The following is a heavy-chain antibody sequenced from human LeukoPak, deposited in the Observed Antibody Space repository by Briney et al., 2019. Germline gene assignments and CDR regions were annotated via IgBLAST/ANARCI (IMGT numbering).Heavy chain of an antibody. CDR2: ISYDGSNK. CDR1: GFTFSSYA. Sequence: GGSLRLSCAASGFTFSSYAMHWVRQAPGKGLEWVAVISYDGSNKYYADSVKGRFTISRDNSKNTLYLQMNSLRAEDTAVYYCARDVWRYFDWLLSDYYGMDVWGQGTTVTVSS. V-gene: IGHV3-30-3*01. J-gene: IGHJ6*02. D-gene: IGHD3-9*01. CDR3: ARDVWRYFDWLLSDYYGMDV.